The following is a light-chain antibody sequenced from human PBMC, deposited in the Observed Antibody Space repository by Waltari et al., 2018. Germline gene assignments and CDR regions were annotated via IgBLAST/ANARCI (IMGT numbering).Light chain of an antibody. Sequence: QSALTQPASVSGSPGQSITISCTGTSSDVGGYNYVSWYQQHPGKAPKLMIYDVNNRPSGVSNRLSGSQSGNTASLTISGLQAEDEADYFCSSYTSSSTLVFGGGTKLTVL. CDR2: DVN. J-gene: IGLJ2*01. CDR1: SSDVGGYNY. V-gene: IGLV2-14*03. CDR3: SSYTSSSTLV.